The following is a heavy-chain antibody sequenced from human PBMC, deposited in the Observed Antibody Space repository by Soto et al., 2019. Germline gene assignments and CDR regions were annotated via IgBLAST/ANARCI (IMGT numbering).Heavy chain of an antibody. Sequence: GSLRLSCAASGFTFSSYAMSWVRQAPGKGLEWVSAISGSGGSTYYADSVKGRFTISRDNSKNTLYLQMNSLRAEDTAVYYCAKGPYSSSRYNWFDPWGQGTLVTVSS. V-gene: IGHV3-23*01. CDR3: AKGPYSSSRYNWFDP. J-gene: IGHJ5*02. D-gene: IGHD6-13*01. CDR2: ISGSGGST. CDR1: GFTFSSYA.